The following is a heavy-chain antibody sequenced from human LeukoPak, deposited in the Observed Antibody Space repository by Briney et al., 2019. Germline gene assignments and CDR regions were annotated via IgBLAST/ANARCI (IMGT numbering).Heavy chain of an antibody. D-gene: IGHD3-16*02. V-gene: IGHV3-30*18. CDR3: AKDIRVWGSYRYPCLDY. Sequence: QPGRSLRLSRAASGFNFSSYGMHWVRQAPGKGLEGVAVISYDGDNKYSADSVNCQFTISRDNSKNTLSLRMDSLRAEDTAVYYCAKDIRVWGSYRYPCLDYWGQGTLVTVSA. J-gene: IGHJ4*02. CDR2: ISYDGDNK. CDR1: GFNFSSYG.